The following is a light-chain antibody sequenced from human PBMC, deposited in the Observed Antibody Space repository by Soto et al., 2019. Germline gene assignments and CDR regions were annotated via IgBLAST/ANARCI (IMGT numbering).Light chain of an antibody. J-gene: IGKJ4*01. V-gene: IGKV1-9*01. CDR2: GAS. CDR1: QGIISY. Sequence: DIQLTQSPSFLSASVGDRVTITCRASQGIISYLAWYQQKPGKAPNLLVYGASTLQSGVPSRFSGSGSGTEFTLTISSLQPEDFATYYCQQLNSYPLTFGGGTKVE. CDR3: QQLNSYPLT.